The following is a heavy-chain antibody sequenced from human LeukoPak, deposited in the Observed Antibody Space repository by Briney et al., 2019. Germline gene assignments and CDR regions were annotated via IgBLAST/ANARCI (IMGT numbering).Heavy chain of an antibody. J-gene: IGHJ4*02. CDR1: GGSISSYY. CDR3: ARSGSGSYDY. CDR2: TYYRSKWYN. V-gene: IGHV6-1*01. Sequence: SETLSLTCTVSGGSISSYYWSWIRQPPGKGLEWLGRTYYRSKWYNDYAVSVKGRITINPDTSKNQFSLQLNSVTPEDTAVYYCARSGSGSYDYWGQGTLVTVSS. D-gene: IGHD3-10*01.